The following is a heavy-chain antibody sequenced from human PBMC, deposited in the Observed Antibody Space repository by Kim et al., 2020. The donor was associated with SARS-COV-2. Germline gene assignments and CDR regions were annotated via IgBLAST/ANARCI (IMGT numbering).Heavy chain of an antibody. V-gene: IGHV3-33*08. D-gene: IGHD4-17*01. CDR3: ARATVVTRGGFFDY. CDR1: GFTFSSYG. Sequence: GGSLRLSCAASGFTFSSYGMHWVRQAPGKGLEWVAVIWYDGSNKYYADSVKGRFTISRDNSKNTLYLQMNSLRAEDTAVYYCARATVVTRGGFFDYWGQGTLGTVSS. CDR2: IWYDGSNK. J-gene: IGHJ4*02.